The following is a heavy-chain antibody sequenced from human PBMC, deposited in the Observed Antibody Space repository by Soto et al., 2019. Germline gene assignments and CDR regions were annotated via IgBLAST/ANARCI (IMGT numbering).Heavy chain of an antibody. D-gene: IGHD5-12*01. J-gene: IGHJ4*02. V-gene: IGHV4-31*03. CDR3: ARRSAGSGYGHFDY. Sequence: PSETLSVTCTVSGDSISSGGYYWSWIRQHPGKGLEWIGNIYYSGSTYYSPSRKSRLTMSVDTSKNQFSLKLTSVTAADTAVYHCARRSAGSGYGHFDYWGQGTLVTVSS. CDR2: IYYSGST. CDR1: GDSISSGGYY.